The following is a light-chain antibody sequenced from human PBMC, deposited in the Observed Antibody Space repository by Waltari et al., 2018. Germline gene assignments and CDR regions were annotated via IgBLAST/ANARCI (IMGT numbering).Light chain of an antibody. J-gene: IGKJ1*01. CDR1: QLISGW. Sequence: DIQMTQSPSTLSASVGDRVTIACRASQLISGWLAWYQQKPGKAPKLLIYDASNLESGVPSRFIGSGSGTEFTLTISSLQPDDFATYYCQQYSGLWTFGQGTKVEIK. CDR2: DAS. CDR3: QQYSGLWT. V-gene: IGKV1-5*01.